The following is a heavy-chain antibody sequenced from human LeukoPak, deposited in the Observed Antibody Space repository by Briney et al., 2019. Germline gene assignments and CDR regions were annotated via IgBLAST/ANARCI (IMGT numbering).Heavy chain of an antibody. V-gene: IGHV4-59*08. D-gene: IGHD5-24*01. J-gene: IGHJ4*02. CDR2: LYYSCST. CDR3: VRSIDRDGFNFGY. CDR1: GGSISSHH. Sequence: SEPLSLICSVSGGSISSHHWSWIRQPPGEGLEWIGYLYYSCSTNYNPSLKGLVTIQGHTSKEQFSLKLSSETAADTAVYYCVRSIDRDGFNFGYWGQGTLVTVS.